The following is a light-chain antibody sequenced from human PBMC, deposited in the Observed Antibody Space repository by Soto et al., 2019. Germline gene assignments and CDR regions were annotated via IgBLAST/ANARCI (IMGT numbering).Light chain of an antibody. V-gene: IGKV3D-20*02. CDR2: GDS. CDR1: ESVGSSR. CDR3: QQRSNWPGT. Sequence: ETVLTQSPGTLSLSPGERATLYCRASESVGSSRLAWYQQNPGQAPKLLMYGDSNRAAGIPDRFSGGGSETDFTLTISSPEPEDFAVYYCQQRSNWPGTFGRGTKVDIK. J-gene: IGKJ2*01.